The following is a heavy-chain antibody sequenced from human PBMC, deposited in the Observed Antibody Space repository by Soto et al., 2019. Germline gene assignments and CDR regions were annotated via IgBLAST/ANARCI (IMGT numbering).Heavy chain of an antibody. J-gene: IGHJ4*02. D-gene: IGHD2-15*01. CDR2: IWYDGSNK. CDR1: GFTFSSYG. V-gene: IGHV3-33*01. CDR3: AREGTYCSGGSCYPHFDY. Sequence: GGSLRLSCAASGFTFSSYGMHWVRQAPGKGLEWVAVIWYDGSNKYYADSVKGRFTISRDNSKSTLYLQMNSLRAEDTAVYYCAREGTYCSGGSCYPHFDYWGQGTLVTVSS.